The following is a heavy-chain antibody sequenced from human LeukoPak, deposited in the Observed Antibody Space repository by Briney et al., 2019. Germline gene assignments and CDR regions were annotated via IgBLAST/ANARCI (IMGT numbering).Heavy chain of an antibody. Sequence: ASVKVSCKASGCTFSSYAISWVRQAPGQGLEWMGGIIRIFGTANYAQKFQGRVTITADASTSTAYMELSSLRSEDTAVYYCARATARGVFDYWGQGTLVTVSS. CDR1: GCTFSSYA. V-gene: IGHV1-69*01. D-gene: IGHD1-26*01. CDR3: ARATARGVFDY. J-gene: IGHJ4*02. CDR2: IIRIFGTA.